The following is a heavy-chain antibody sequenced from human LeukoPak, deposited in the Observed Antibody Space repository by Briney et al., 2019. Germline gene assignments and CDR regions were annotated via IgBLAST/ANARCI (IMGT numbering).Heavy chain of an antibody. CDR1: GGSISSGSYY. CDR2: FYISGST. CDR3: ARFPRTVTPFRAFYYMDV. J-gene: IGHJ6*03. Sequence: SQTLSLTCTVSGGSISSGSYYWSRIRQPAGKGLEWIGRFYISGSTNYNPSLKSRVTISVDTSKNQFSLKLSSVTAADTAVYYCARFPRTVTPFRAFYYMDVWGKGTTVTVSS. V-gene: IGHV4-61*02. D-gene: IGHD4-17*01.